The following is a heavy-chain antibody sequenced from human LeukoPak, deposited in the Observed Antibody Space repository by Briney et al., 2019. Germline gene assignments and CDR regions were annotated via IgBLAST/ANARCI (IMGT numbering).Heavy chain of an antibody. D-gene: IGHD2-8*01. CDR1: GFTFGSYA. J-gene: IGHJ4*02. CDR2: ISGSGDRI. CDR3: AKALVDGGSLDY. Sequence: PGGSLRLSCEASGFTFGSYAMSWVRQAPGKGLEWVSAISGSGDRIFYADSVRGRFTISRDNSKNTLYLQMNSLRADDTAVYYCAKALVDGGSLDYWGQGTLVTVSS. V-gene: IGHV3-23*01.